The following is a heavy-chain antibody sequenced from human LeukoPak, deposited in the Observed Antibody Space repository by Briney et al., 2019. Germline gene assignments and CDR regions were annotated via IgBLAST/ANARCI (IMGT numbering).Heavy chain of an antibody. Sequence: TGGSLRLSCAASGFTFSSYWMSWVRQAPGKGLEWVAFIRYDGNKEDYADSVKGRFTISKDNFKNTLYLQMNRLRPEDTAVYYCARDVNLKQLADWGQGSLVTVSS. CDR2: IRYDGNKE. CDR3: ARDVNLKQLAD. J-gene: IGHJ4*02. V-gene: IGHV3-30*02. CDR1: GFTFSSYW. D-gene: IGHD1-1*01.